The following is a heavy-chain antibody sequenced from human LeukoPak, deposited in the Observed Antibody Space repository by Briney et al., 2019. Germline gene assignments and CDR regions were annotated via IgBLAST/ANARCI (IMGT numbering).Heavy chain of an antibody. CDR3: ARDRLLWFGEAPDY. CDR2: ISSSSSYI. Sequence: GGSLRLSCAASGFTFSSYSMNWVRQAPGKGLEWVSSISSSSSYIYYADSVKGRFTISRDNAKNPLYLQMNSLRAEDTAVYYCARDRLLWFGEAPDYWGQGTLVTVSS. CDR1: GFTFSSYS. V-gene: IGHV3-21*01. D-gene: IGHD3-10*01. J-gene: IGHJ4*02.